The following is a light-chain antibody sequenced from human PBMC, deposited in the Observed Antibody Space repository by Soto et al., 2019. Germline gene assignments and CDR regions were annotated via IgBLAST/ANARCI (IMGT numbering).Light chain of an antibody. Sequence: QYALTQPASVYGSPGQSITISCTRTSSDVGGYNYVSWYQQYPGKAPKLMIYEVSNRPSGVSNRFSGSKSGNTASLTISGLQAEDEADYYCSSYTSSSTVVFGGGTKLTV. V-gene: IGLV2-14*01. CDR1: SSDVGGYNY. CDR3: SSYTSSSTVV. J-gene: IGLJ2*01. CDR2: EVS.